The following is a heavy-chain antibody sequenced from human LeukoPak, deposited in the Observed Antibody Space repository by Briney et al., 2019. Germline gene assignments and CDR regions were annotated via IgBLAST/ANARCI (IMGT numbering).Heavy chain of an antibody. CDR1: GFTFDDYG. CDR3: ARENRGFITRPIDY. D-gene: IGHD3-10*01. Sequence: GGSLRLSCAASGFTFDDYGMSWVRQAPGKGLEWVSYISSSSSTIYYADSVKGRFTISRDNAKNSLYLQMNSLRVEDTAVYYCARENRGFITRPIDYWGQGTLVTVSS. J-gene: IGHJ4*02. V-gene: IGHV3-48*01. CDR2: ISSSSSTI.